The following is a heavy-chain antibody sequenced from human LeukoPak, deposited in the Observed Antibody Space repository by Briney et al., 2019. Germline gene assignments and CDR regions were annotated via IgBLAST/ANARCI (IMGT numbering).Heavy chain of an antibody. CDR1: GFTFSDYY. CDR2: ISSSGSTI. CDR3: AKGTGSYIHDAFDI. Sequence: PGGSLRLSCAASGFTFSDYYMSWIRQAPGKGLEWVPYISSSGSTIYYADSVKGRFTISRDNAKNSLYLQMNSLRAEDTALYYCAKGTGSYIHDAFDIWGQGTMVTVSS. J-gene: IGHJ3*02. V-gene: IGHV3-11*01. D-gene: IGHD3-10*01.